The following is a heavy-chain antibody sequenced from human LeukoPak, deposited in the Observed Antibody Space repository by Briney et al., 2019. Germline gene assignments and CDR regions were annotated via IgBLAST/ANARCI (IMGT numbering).Heavy chain of an antibody. D-gene: IGHD6-13*01. CDR1: GGSISSYF. CDR2: IFYSGGT. Sequence: SETLSLTCTVSGGSISSYFWSWIRQPPGKGLEWIGFIFYSGGTNYNPSLKSRVTISVDTSKDQFSLKLSSVTAADTAVYYCARAWEQQLVQGAFDIWGQGTLVTVSS. J-gene: IGHJ3*02. CDR3: ARAWEQQLVQGAFDI. V-gene: IGHV4-59*01.